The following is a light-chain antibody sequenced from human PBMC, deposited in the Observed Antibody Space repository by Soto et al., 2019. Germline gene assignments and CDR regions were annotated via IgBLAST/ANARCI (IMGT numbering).Light chain of an antibody. CDR1: SSDVGGYNY. CDR2: DVS. J-gene: IGLJ2*01. V-gene: IGLV2-14*01. CDR3: SSYTSSSTPVV. Sequence: QYALTQPASVSGSPGQSITISCTGTSSDVGGYNYVSWYQQHPGKAPKLMIYDVSNRLSGVSNRFSGSKSGNTASLTISGLQAEDEADYYCSSYTSSSTPVVFGGGTKLTVL.